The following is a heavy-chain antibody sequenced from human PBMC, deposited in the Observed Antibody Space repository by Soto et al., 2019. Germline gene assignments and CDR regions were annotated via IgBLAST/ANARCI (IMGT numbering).Heavy chain of an antibody. Sequence: DVQLVESGGGLVQPGRSLRLSCAASGFTFDDYAMHWVRQAPGKGLEWVSGISWNSGSIGYADSVKGRFTISRDNAKNSLYLQMNSLRAEDTALYYCAKDRGGFGGVTTEPFDYWGQGTLVTVSS. D-gene: IGHD4-17*01. V-gene: IGHV3-9*01. J-gene: IGHJ4*02. CDR1: GFTFDDYA. CDR3: AKDRGGFGGVTTEPFDY. CDR2: ISWNSGSI.